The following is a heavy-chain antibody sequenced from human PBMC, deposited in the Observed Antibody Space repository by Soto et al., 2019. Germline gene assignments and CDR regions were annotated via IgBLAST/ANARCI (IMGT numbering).Heavy chain of an antibody. D-gene: IGHD3-16*02. V-gene: IGHV4-34*01. CDR1: GGSFSGYY. CDR2: INHSGST. J-gene: IGHJ4*02. Sequence: PSETLSLTCAVYGGSFSGYYWSWIRQPPGKGLEWIGEINHSGSTNYNPSLKSRVTISVDTSKNQFSLKLCSVTAADTAVYYCARGKLSDYVWGSYRYHFDYWGQGTVVTVS. CDR3: ARGKLSDYVWGSYRYHFDY.